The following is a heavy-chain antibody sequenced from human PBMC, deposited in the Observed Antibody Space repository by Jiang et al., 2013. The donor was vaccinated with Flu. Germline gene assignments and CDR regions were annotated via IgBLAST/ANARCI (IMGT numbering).Heavy chain of an antibody. CDR3: ARDVYEDTAMGLPGWFDP. V-gene: IGHV4-59*01. J-gene: IGHJ5*02. CDR1: GSISSYY. Sequence: GSISSYYWSWIRQPPGKGLEWIGYIYYSGSTNYNPSLKSRVTISVDTSKNQFSLKLSSVTAADTAVYYCARDVYEDTAMGLPGWFDPWGQGTLVTVSS. D-gene: IGHD5-18*01. CDR2: IYYSGST.